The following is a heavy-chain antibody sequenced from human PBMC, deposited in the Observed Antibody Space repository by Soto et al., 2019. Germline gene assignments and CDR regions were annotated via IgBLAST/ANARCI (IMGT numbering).Heavy chain of an antibody. CDR2: ISYDGSNK. CDR1: GFTFSSYA. CDR3: ARPLWRDDYNWGYFDL. V-gene: IGHV3-30-3*01. D-gene: IGHD4-4*01. J-gene: IGHJ2*01. Sequence: AASGFTFSSYAMHWVRQAPGKGLEWVAVISYDGSNKYYADSVKGRFTISRDNSKNTLYLQMNSLRAVDTAVYYCARPLWRDDYNWGYFDLWGRGTLVTVSS.